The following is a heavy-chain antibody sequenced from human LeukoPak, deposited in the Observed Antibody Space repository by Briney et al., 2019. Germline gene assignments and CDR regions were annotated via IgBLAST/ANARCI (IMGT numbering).Heavy chain of an antibody. V-gene: IGHV3-21*01. CDR1: GFTFSSYS. CDR3: ARKGSSWYGVDY. D-gene: IGHD6-13*01. Sequence: SGGPLRLSCAASGFTFSSYSMNWVRQAPGKGLEWVSSISSSSSYIYYADSVKGRFTISRDNAKNSLYLQMNSLRAEDTAVYYCARKGSSWYGVDYWGQGTLVTVSS. J-gene: IGHJ4*02. CDR2: ISSSSSYI.